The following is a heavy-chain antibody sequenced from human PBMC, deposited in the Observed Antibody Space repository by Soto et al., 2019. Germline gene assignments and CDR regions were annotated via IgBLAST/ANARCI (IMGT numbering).Heavy chain of an antibody. CDR1: GVSSSSYY. CDR3: ARSPAADLNYYYYYGMDV. V-gene: IGHV4-59*01. Sequence: SETLSLTCTFSGVSSSSYYWSLIRQPPGKGLEWIGYIYYSGSTNYNPSLKSRVTISVDTSKNQFSLKLSSVTAADTAVYYCARSPAADLNYYYYYGMDVWGQGTTVTISS. D-gene: IGHD6-13*01. J-gene: IGHJ6*02. CDR2: IYYSGST.